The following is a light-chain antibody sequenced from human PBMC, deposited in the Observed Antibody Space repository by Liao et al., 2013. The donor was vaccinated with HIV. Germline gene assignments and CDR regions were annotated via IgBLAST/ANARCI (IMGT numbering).Light chain of an antibody. CDR1: NIGSKS. CDR3: QVWDTNSDHPYV. Sequence: SYVLTQPPSVSVAPGTTARITCGGNNIGSKSVHWYQQKPGQAPVLVIYYDSDRPSVITERFSGSNSGNTATLSISRVEAGDEADYYCQVWDTNSDHPYVFGTGTKVTVL. J-gene: IGLJ1*01. V-gene: IGLV3-21*01. CDR2: YDS.